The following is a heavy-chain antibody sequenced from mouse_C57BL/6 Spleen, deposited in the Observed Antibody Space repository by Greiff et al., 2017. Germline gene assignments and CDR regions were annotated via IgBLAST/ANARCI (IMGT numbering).Heavy chain of an antibody. V-gene: IGHV5-17*01. CDR1: GFTFSDYG. J-gene: IGHJ3*01. D-gene: IGHD2-4*01. CDR2: ISSGSSTI. Sequence: DVKLQESGGGLVKPGGSLKLSCAASGFTFSDYGMHWVRQAPEKGLEWVAYISSGSSTIYYADTVKGRFTISRDNAKNTLFLQMTSLRSEDTAMYYCARDYDYDGGFAYWGQGTLVTVSA. CDR3: ARDYDYDGGFAY.